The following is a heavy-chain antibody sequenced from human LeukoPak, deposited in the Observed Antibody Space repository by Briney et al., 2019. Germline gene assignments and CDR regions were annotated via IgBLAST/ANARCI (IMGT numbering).Heavy chain of an antibody. Sequence: GGSLRLSCAASGFTFSSYWMSWVRQAPGKGLEWVANIKQDGSEKYYVDSVKGRFTISRDNAKNSLYLQMNTLRAEDTAVYYCARDRETYYYDSSGYAPDFDSWGQGTLVTVSS. CDR1: GFTFSSYW. V-gene: IGHV3-7*01. J-gene: IGHJ4*02. CDR2: IKQDGSEK. D-gene: IGHD3-22*01. CDR3: ARDRETYYYDSSGYAPDFDS.